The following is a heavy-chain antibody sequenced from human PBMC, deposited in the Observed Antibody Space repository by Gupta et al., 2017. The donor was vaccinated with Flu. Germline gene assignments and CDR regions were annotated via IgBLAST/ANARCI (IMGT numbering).Heavy chain of an antibody. CDR2: INSDGSST. V-gene: IGHV3-74*01. Sequence: VWVSRINSDGSSTFYADSVKGRFTISRDNAKNTLYLQMNSLKVEDTAVYYCARCYDYVWGSYPRYYYYGMDVWGQGTTVTVSS. CDR3: ARCYDYVWGSYPRYYYYGMDV. D-gene: IGHD3-16*02. J-gene: IGHJ6*02.